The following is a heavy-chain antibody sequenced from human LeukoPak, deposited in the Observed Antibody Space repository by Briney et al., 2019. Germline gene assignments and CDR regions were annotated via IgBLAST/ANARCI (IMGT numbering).Heavy chain of an antibody. CDR1: GFNFSNYW. CDR2: INSDGSST. J-gene: IGHJ4*02. D-gene: IGHD1-26*01. CDR3: ARVPYRGYYFDY. V-gene: IGHV3-74*01. Sequence: WGSLRLSCVGSGFNFSNYWMYWVRQAPGKGLVWVSRINSDGSSTSYADSVKGRFTISRDNAKNTLYLQMNSLRAEDTAVYYCARVPYRGYYFDYWGQGTLVTLSS.